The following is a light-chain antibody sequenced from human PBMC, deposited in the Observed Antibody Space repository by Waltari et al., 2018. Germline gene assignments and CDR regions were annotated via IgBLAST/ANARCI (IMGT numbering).Light chain of an antibody. J-gene: IGKJ4*01. CDR2: KAS. V-gene: IGKV1-5*03. Sequence: DIQMTQSPSPLSASVGDRVTIPCRASQSISNWLAWYQQKPGKAPKLLLYKASTLESGVPSRFSGSGSGTEFTLTISSLQPDDFATYYCQQYNSYSLLTFGGGTKVEIK. CDR1: QSISNW. CDR3: QQYNSYSLLT.